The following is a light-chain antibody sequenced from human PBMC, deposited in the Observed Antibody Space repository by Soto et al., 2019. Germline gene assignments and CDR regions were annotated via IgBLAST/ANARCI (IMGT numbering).Light chain of an antibody. CDR2: GAS. Sequence: ENELTQSPGTLSLSPGERAALPCRASQSVSSSYLAWYQQKPGQAPRLLIYGASSRATGIPDRFSGSGSGTDFTLTISRLEPEDFAVYYCQQYGSSPTWKFGQGTKL. CDR3: QQYGSSPTWK. J-gene: IGKJ1*01. CDR1: QSVSSSY. V-gene: IGKV3-20*01.